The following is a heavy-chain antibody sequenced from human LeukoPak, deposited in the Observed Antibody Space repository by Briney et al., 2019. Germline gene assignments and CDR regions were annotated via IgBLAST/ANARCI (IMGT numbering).Heavy chain of an antibody. Sequence: GGSLRLSCAASGFTFSSYGMHWVRQAPGKGLEWVAFIRYDGSNKYYADSVKGRFTISRDNSKKSLYLQMNNLRAEDTAVYYCARVYSSSWYFGYLYIDVWGNGTTVTVSS. V-gene: IGHV3-30*02. J-gene: IGHJ6*03. CDR2: IRYDGSNK. D-gene: IGHD6-13*01. CDR3: ARVYSSSWYFGYLYIDV. CDR1: GFTFSSYG.